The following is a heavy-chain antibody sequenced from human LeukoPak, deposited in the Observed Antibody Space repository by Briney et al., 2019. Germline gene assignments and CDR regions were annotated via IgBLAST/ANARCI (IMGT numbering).Heavy chain of an antibody. J-gene: IGHJ5*02. V-gene: IGHV4-39*01. Sequence: PGGSLRLSCAASGFTFSSYAMHWVRQPPGKGLEWIGSIYYSGSTYYNPSLKSRVTISVDTSKNQFSLKLSSVTAADTAVYYCARPSTFWSGYSSDPWGQGTLVTVSS. CDR2: IYYSGST. D-gene: IGHD3-3*01. CDR3: ARPSTFWSGYSSDP. CDR1: GFTFSSYAMH.